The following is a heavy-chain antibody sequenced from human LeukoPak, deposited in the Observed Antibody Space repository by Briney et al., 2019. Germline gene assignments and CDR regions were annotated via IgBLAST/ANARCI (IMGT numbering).Heavy chain of an antibody. J-gene: IGHJ4*02. Sequence: SGPALVKPTQTLTLTCTFSGFSLRTSGMCVSWIRQPPGKALEWLARIDWDDDKYYSTSLKTRLPISKDTSKNQVVLTMTNMDPVDTATYYCARTKRSGSYFDNFDYWGQGTLVTVSS. CDR2: IDWDDDK. V-gene: IGHV2-70*11. CDR1: GFSLRTSGMC. D-gene: IGHD1-26*01. CDR3: ARTKRSGSYFDNFDY.